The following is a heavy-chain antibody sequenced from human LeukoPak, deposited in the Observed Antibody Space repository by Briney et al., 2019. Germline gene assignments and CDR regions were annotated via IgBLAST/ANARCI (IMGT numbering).Heavy chain of an antibody. V-gene: IGHV3-15*07. Sequence: PGGSLRLPRTACGFTFHIGCQNWVRQAPGKGLEWVGRVKSKVNGGTIDYAAPVRGRVTISRDDSKNTVYLQMNSMKTEDTAVYYGSTGRGHFLHFWGQGPVVSVSS. D-gene: IGHD2/OR15-2a*01. J-gene: IGHJ4*02. CDR3: STGRGHFLHF. CDR1: GFTFHIGC. CDR2: VKSKVNGGTI.